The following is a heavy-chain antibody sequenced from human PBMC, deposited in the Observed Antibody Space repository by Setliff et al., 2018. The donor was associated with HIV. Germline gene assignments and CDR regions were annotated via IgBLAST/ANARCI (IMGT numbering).Heavy chain of an antibody. CDR3: AKYGGLRRWLQLKHYFYYYMDV. V-gene: IGHV5-51*01. J-gene: IGHJ6*03. D-gene: IGHD5-12*01. Sequence: GESLKISCKGSGYTFESSWIGWVRQMPGKGLEWMGIIFPYDSDTRYSPSFQGQVTISADKSISTAYLQWNSLKASDSAIYYCAKYGGLRRWLQLKHYFYYYMDVWGKGTTVTVSS. CDR2: IFPYDSDT. CDR1: GYTFESSW.